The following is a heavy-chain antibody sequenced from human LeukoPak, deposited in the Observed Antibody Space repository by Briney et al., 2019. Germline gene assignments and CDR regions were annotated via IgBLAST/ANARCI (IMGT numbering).Heavy chain of an antibody. D-gene: IGHD6-13*01. CDR1: GGSISSSSYC. CDR2: IYYSGST. V-gene: IGHV4-39*07. CDR3: ASIAAAGTVS. J-gene: IGHJ4*02. Sequence: SETLSLTCTLSGGSISSSSYCWGWIRQPPGKGLEWIGSIYYSGSTYYNPSLKSRVTISVDTSKNQFSLKLSSVTAADTAVYYCASIAAAGTVSWGQGTLATVSS.